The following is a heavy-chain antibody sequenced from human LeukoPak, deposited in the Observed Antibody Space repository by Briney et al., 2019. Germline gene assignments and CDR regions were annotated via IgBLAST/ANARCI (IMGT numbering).Heavy chain of an antibody. D-gene: IGHD3-22*01. V-gene: IGHV1-2*02. Sequence: ASVKVSCKASGYTFTGYYMHWVRQAPGQGLEWMGWTNPNSGGTNYAQKFQGRVTMTRDTSISTAYMELSRLRSDDTAVYYCARVVTHYDSSGYYSPYYYYMDVWGKGTTVTISS. CDR2: TNPNSGGT. CDR3: ARVVTHYDSSGYYSPYYYYMDV. CDR1: GYTFTGYY. J-gene: IGHJ6*03.